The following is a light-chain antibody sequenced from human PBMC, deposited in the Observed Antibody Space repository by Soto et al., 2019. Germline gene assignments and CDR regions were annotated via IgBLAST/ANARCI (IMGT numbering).Light chain of an antibody. Sequence: QSVLTQPPSVSGAPGHRVTISCAGSSXNIGANYAVHWYQQLPATAPKLLIYRNNQRPSGGPDRSSCSKSGTPASLALSGLRSADEADYFCATWDDSLSGFYVFGTGTKVTVL. CDR3: ATWDDSLSGFYV. CDR2: RNN. CDR1: SXNIGANY. V-gene: IGLV1-47*01. J-gene: IGLJ1*01.